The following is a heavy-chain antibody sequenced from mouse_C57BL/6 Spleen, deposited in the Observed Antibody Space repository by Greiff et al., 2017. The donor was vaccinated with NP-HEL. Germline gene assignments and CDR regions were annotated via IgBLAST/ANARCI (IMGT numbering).Heavy chain of an antibody. CDR3: ARGIYDYDVWFAY. V-gene: IGHV1-76*01. CDR2: IYPGSGNT. D-gene: IGHD2-4*01. J-gene: IGHJ3*01. CDR1: GYTFTDYY. Sequence: QVQLQQSGAELVRPGASVKLSCKASGYTFTDYYINWVKQRPGQGLEWIARIYPGSGNTYYNEKFKGKATLTAEKSSSTAYMQLSSLTSEDSAVYFCARGIYDYDVWFAYWGQGTLVTVSA.